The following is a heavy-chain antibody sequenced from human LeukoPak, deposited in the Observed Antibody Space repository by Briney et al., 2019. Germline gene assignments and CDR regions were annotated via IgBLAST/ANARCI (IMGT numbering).Heavy chain of an antibody. J-gene: IGHJ4*02. CDR3: AKAVKVDDTSGYYGVFDY. CDR1: GYTFTGYY. Sequence: ASVKVSCKASGYTFTGYYMHWVRQAPGQGLEWMGWINPNSGGTHYAQTFQGRVTMTRDTSITTAYMGLSSLRSDDTAVYYCAKAVKVDDTSGYYGVFDYWGQGTLVTVSS. D-gene: IGHD3-22*01. V-gene: IGHV1-2*02. CDR2: INPNSGGT.